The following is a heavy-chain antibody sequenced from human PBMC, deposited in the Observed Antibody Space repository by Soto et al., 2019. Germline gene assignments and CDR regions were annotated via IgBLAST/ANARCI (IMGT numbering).Heavy chain of an antibody. Sequence: GESLKISCKGSGYSFTNQWIGWVRQMPGKGLEWMGIIFPGDSDTRYSPSFQGQVTFSADKSISTAYMQWSSLKASDTAMYYCARHGFYGDYASNYFDPWGQGTLVTVSS. CDR1: GYSFTNQW. V-gene: IGHV5-51*01. CDR2: IFPGDSDT. CDR3: ARHGFYGDYASNYFDP. D-gene: IGHD4-17*01. J-gene: IGHJ5*02.